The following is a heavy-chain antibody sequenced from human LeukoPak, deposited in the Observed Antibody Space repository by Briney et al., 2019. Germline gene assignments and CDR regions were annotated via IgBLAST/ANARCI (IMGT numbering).Heavy chain of an antibody. CDR2: IYYSGST. V-gene: IGHV4-59*12. J-gene: IGHJ4*02. CDR3: ATHPPDYCSSTSCSDY. CDR1: GGSISSCY. D-gene: IGHD2-2*01. Sequence: SETLSLTCTVSGGSISSCYWSWIRQPPGKGLEWIGYIYYSGSTNYNPSLKSRVTISVDTSKNQSSLKLSSVTAADTAVYYCATHPPDYCSSTSCSDYWGQGTLVIVSS.